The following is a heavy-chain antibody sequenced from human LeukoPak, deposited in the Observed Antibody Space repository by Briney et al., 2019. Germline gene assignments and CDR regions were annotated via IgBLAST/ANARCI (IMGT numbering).Heavy chain of an antibody. CDR2: ISYDGSNK. V-gene: IGHV3-30-3*01. CDR1: GFTFSSYA. CDR3: ARDPRYCSVTSCPDAFDI. Sequence: GGSLRLSCAASGFTFSSYAMHWVRQAPGKGLEWVAVISYDGSNKYYADSVKGRFTISRDNSKNTLYLQMNSLRAEDTAVYYCARDPRYCSVTSCPDAFDIWGQGTRVTVSS. J-gene: IGHJ3*02. D-gene: IGHD2-2*01.